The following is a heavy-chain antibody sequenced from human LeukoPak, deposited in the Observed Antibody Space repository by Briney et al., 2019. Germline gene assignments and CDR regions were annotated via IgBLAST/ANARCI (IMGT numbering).Heavy chain of an antibody. J-gene: IGHJ4*02. CDR3: ATGLPNDYGDYGGDFDY. V-gene: IGHV1-24*01. D-gene: IGHD4-17*01. CDR2: FDPEDGET. Sequence: ASVRVSCKVSGYTLTELSMHWVRQAPGKGLEWMGGFDPEDGETIYAQKFQGRVTMTEDTSTDTAYMELSSLRSEDTAVYYCATGLPNDYGDYGGDFDYWGQGTLVTVSS. CDR1: GYTLTELS.